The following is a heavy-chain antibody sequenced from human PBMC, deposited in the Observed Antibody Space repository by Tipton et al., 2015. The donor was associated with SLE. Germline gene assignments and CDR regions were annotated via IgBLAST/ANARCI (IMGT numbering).Heavy chain of an antibody. J-gene: IGHJ4*02. CDR1: GFTFSSYG. CDR2: INQDGSVK. CDR3: AREIGGGGSY. Sequence: SLRLSCAASGFTFSSYGMHWVRQAPGKGLEWVANINQDGSVKYYVDSVQGRFTISRDNAKNSLYLQMHSLRAEDTALYYCAREIGGGGSYWGQGTLVTVSS. V-gene: IGHV3-7*01. D-gene: IGHD3-16*01.